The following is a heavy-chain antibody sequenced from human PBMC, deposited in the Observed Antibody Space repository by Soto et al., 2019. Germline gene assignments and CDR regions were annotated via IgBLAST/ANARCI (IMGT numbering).Heavy chain of an antibody. Sequence: QVQLQESGPGLVRPSQTLSLTCTVSSGSVISYSNYWSWIRQHPQMGLEGIGYIYHNGDTFFTPSLRSRVSMSIDTSKNQFSLEVRSVTAADTAVYYCARRGTYFFDAWGQGVLVAVSS. CDR2: IYHNGDT. J-gene: IGHJ4*02. CDR1: SGSVISYSNY. D-gene: IGHD1-26*01. CDR3: ARRGTYFFDA. V-gene: IGHV4-31*03.